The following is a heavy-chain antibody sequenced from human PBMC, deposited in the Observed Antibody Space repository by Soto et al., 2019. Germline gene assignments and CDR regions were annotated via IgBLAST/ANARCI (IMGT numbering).Heavy chain of an antibody. CDR1: GDSVSCNTAA. CDR2: TYYRSKWYN. V-gene: IGHV6-1*01. Sequence: SQTLSLTCAISGDSVSCNTAAWNWIRQSPSRGLEWLGRTYYRSKWYNDYAVSVKSRITINPDTSKNQFSLHLNSVTPEDTALNYCVRDVGFDFDYWGLGTLVTVSS. J-gene: IGHJ4*02. CDR3: VRDVGFDFDY. D-gene: IGHD1-26*01.